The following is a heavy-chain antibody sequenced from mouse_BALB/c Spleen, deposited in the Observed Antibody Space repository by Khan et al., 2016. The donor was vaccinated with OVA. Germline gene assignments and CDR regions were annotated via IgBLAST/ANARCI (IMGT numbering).Heavy chain of an antibody. CDR1: GYPLTSYW. CDR3: ARSFLYGSSTWIAY. CDR2: IDPSDSYT. D-gene: IGHD1-1*01. Sequence: QVQLQQSGAELVKPGASVKLSCKASGYPLTSYWLHWVKQRPGQGLEWIGEIDPSDSYTNYNQKFKGKATLTVDKSSRTTYMQLSSLTSEDSAVYYCARSFLYGSSTWIAYWGQGTLVTVSA. J-gene: IGHJ3*01. V-gene: IGHV1-69*02.